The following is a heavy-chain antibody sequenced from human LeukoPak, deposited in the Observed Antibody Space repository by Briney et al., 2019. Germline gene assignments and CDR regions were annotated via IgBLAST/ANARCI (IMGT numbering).Heavy chain of an antibody. CDR1: GGSISSGGYY. V-gene: IGHV4-30-2*01. J-gene: IGHJ4*02. D-gene: IGHD2-2*01. CDR3: ARSPYCSSTSCHLTNSFFDY. CDR2: IYHSGST. Sequence: SETLSLTCTVSGGSISSGGYYWSWIRQPPGKGLEWIGYIYHSGSTYYNPSLKSRVTISVDRSKNQFSLKLSSVTAADTAVYYCARSPYCSSTSCHLTNSFFDYWGQGTLVTVSS.